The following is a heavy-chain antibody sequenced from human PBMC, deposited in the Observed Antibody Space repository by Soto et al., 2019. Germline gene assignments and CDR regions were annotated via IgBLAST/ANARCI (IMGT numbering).Heavy chain of an antibody. CDR1: GGSISSYY. D-gene: IGHD2-21*02. J-gene: IGHJ4*02. CDR3: AGSVVVTAIDY. CDR2: IYYSGST. Sequence: NPSETLSLTCTVSGGSISSYYWSWIRQPPGKGLEWIGYIYYSGSTNYNPSLKSRVTISVDTSKNQFSLKLSSVTAADTAVYYCAGSVVVTAIDYWGQGTLVTVSS. V-gene: IGHV4-59*01.